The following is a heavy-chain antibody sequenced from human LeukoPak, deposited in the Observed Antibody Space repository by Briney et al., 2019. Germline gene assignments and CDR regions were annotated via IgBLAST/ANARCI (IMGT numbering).Heavy chain of an antibody. V-gene: IGHV3-30*18. D-gene: IGHD5-18*01. Sequence: GRSLRLSCAASGFTFSSYGMPWVRQAPGKGLEWVAVISYDGSNKYYADSVKGRFTISRDNSKNTLYLQMNSLRAEDTAVYYCAKNQGWIQLWLPDYWGQGTLVTVSS. CDR2: ISYDGSNK. CDR1: GFTFSSYG. J-gene: IGHJ4*02. CDR3: AKNQGWIQLWLPDY.